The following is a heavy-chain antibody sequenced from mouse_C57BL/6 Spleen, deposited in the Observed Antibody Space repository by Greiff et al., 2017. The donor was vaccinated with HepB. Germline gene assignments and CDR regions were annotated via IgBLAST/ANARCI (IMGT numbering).Heavy chain of an antibody. D-gene: IGHD2-1*01. CDR1: GYTFTSYW. Sequence: VKLQQPGAELVKPGASVKLSCKASGYTFTSYWMHWVKQRPGRGLEWIGRIDPNSGGTKYNEKFKSKATLTVAKPSSTAYMPLSSLTSEASAVYYCARIYWVCDRYFDDWGTGTTVTVSS. CDR3: ARIYWVCDRYFDD. J-gene: IGHJ1*03. CDR2: IDPNSGGT. V-gene: IGHV1-72*01.